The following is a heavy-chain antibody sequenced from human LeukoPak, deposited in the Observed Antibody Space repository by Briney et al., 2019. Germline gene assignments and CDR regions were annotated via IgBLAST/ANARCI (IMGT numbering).Heavy chain of an antibody. CDR1: GFIFSYYG. D-gene: IGHD3-16*01. Sequence: GGSLRLSCAASGFIFSYYGMHWVRQAPGKGLEWVAVIWYDGSNRYYADSLKGRFTISRDNSKNTLYLQMNSLTADDTAVYYCARDPLGVLSYFDYWGQGTLVTVSS. CDR2: IWYDGSNR. CDR3: ARDPLGVLSYFDY. J-gene: IGHJ4*02. V-gene: IGHV3-33*01.